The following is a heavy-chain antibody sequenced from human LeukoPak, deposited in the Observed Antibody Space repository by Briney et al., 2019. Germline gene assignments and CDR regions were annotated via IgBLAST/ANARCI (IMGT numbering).Heavy chain of an antibody. V-gene: IGHV3-21*01. J-gene: IGHJ4*02. D-gene: IGHD2-8*01. CDR3: ATDIVLMVYGKSY. Sequence: PGGSLRLSCAASGFTFSSYSMNWVRQAPGKGLEWVSSISSSSSYIYYADSVKGRFTISRDNAKNSLYLQMNSLRAEDTAVYYCATDIVLMVYGKSYWGQGTLVTVSS. CDR2: ISSSSSYI. CDR1: GFTFSSYS.